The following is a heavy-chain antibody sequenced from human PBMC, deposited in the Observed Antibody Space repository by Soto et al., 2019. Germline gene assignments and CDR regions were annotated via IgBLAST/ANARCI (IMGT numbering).Heavy chain of an antibody. Sequence: SVKVSCKASGGTFSSSAISWVRQAPGQGLEWMGGIIPIFGTANYAQKFQGRVTITADEPTSTAYMELSGLRSEDTALYYCARIHTVVTHYFDYWGQGTLVTVSS. CDR1: GGTFSSSA. V-gene: IGHV1-69*13. J-gene: IGHJ4*02. CDR2: IIPIFGTA. CDR3: ARIHTVVTHYFDY. D-gene: IGHD2-21*02.